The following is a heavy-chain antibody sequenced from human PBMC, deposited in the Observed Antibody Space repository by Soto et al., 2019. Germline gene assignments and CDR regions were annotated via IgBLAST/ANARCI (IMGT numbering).Heavy chain of an antibody. CDR1: GYSFTSYW. V-gene: IGHV5-51*01. D-gene: IGHD3-3*01. CDR2: IYPGDSDT. J-gene: IGHJ6*02. Sequence: PGETLKISCKGSGYSFTSYWIGWMRQMPGKGLEWMGIIYPGDSDTRYSPSFQGQVTISADKSISTAYLQWSSLKASDTAMYYCARESDYYYYYYYAMDVWGQGTTVTVSS. CDR3: ARESDYYYYYYYAMDV.